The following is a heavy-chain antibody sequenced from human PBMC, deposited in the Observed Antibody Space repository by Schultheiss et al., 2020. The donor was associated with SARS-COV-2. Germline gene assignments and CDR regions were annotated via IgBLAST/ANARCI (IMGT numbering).Heavy chain of an antibody. J-gene: IGHJ4*02. CDR2: ISSSSSYT. D-gene: IGHD2-21*02. CDR1: GFTFGDYA. V-gene: IGHV3-11*03. Sequence: GGSLRLSCTASGFTFGDYAMSWVRQAPGKGLEWVSYISSSSSYTNYADSVKGRFTISRDNSKNTLYLQMNSLKTDDTAVYYCVRVAPYCGDDCYSRYLDYWGQGTLVTVSS. CDR3: VRVAPYCGDDCYSRYLDY.